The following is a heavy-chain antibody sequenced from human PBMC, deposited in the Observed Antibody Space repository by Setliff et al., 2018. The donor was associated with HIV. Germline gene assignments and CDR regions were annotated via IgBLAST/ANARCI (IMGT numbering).Heavy chain of an antibody. CDR2: INPSSGST. Sequence: ASVKASCKASGYTFTSYYMHWVRQAPGQGLEWMGIINPSSGSTTYAQKFQGRVTMTRDTSTSTVYMELSSLRSEDTAVYYCARSKYYGSGSTYYYGMDVWGQGTTVTVSS. J-gene: IGHJ6*02. V-gene: IGHV1-46*01. CDR3: ARSKYYGSGSTYYYGMDV. CDR1: GYTFTSYY. D-gene: IGHD3-10*01.